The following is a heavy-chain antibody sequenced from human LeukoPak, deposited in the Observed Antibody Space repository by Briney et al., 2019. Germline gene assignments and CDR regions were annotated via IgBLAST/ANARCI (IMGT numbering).Heavy chain of an antibody. D-gene: IGHD1-26*01. CDR3: ARDGPWGVGATIEAFDI. J-gene: IGHJ3*02. Sequence: PGGSLRLSCAASGFTFDDYGMSWVRQAPGKGREWVSGINWNGGSTGYADSVKGRFTISRDNAKNSLHLQMNSLRAEDTALYYCARDGPWGVGATIEAFDIWGQGTMVTVSS. CDR1: GFTFDDYG. CDR2: INWNGGST. V-gene: IGHV3-20*04.